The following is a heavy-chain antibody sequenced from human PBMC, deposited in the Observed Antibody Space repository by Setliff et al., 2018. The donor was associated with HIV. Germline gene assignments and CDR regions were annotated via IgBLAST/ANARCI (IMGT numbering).Heavy chain of an antibody. J-gene: IGHJ6*02. CDR2: IKKSSDGGKT. CDR1: GFTFSDAW. CDR3: ATDNGPSYSMDI. V-gene: IGHV3-15*01. D-gene: IGHD2-21*01. Sequence: GGSLRLSCAGSGFTFSDAWITWVRQAPGKGLEWLGRIKKSSDGGKTDDASPVKGRFTISRDDSKNTLYLQMNSLKIEDTAVYFCATDNGPSYSMDIWGQGTTVTVSS.